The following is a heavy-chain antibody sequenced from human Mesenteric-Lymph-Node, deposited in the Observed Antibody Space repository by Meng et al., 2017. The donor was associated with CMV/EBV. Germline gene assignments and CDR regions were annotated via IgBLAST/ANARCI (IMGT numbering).Heavy chain of an antibody. J-gene: IGHJ5*02. CDR3: ARDHKTMVAPTGLGYIRFDP. V-gene: IGHV3-11*01. D-gene: IGHD3-9*01. Sequence: GESLKISCAASGFTFSDYYMTWIRQAPGKGLEWVSYISGSDSTISYADSVKGRFTISRDNAKNSLYLQMNSLRPEDTAVYYCARDHKTMVAPTGLGYIRFDPWGQGTLVTVSS. CDR1: GFTFSDYY. CDR2: ISGSDSTI.